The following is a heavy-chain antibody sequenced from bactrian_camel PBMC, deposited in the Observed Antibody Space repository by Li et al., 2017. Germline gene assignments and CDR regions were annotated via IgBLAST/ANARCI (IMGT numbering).Heavy chain of an antibody. V-gene: IGHV3S31*01. CDR1: GLTLSSSA. J-gene: IGHJ4*01. CDR3: TKDPDGLGRSEYNA. CDR2: INRGNGRT. D-gene: IGHD5*01. Sequence: VQLVESGGGSVQAGGSLRLSCAASGLTLSSSAMSWVRQAPGKGLEWVSSINRGNGRTDYADSVKDRFTVSRDNAKNTHYLQMNNLKPEDTGEYYCTKDPDGLGRSEYNACGQGTQVTVS.